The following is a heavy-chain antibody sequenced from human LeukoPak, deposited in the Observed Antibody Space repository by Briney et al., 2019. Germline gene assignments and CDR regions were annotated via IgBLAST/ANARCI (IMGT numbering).Heavy chain of an antibody. V-gene: IGHV4-59*08. CDR2: SYYSGST. CDR3: ARHGGSGSFDY. Sequence: SETLSLTCTVSGGSISSYYWSWIRQPPGKGLEWIGYSYYSGSTTPHPSLKSRVTISVDTSKNQFSLRLGSVTAADTAVYYCARHGGSGSFDYWGQGTLVTVSS. CDR1: GGSISSYY. J-gene: IGHJ4*02. D-gene: IGHD3-3*01.